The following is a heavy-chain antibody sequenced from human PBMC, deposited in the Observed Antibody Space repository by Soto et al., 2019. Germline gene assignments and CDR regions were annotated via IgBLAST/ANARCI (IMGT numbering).Heavy chain of an antibody. Sequence: SETLSLTCTVSGGSISSYYWSWIRQPPGKGLEWIGYIYYSGSTNYNPSLKSRVTISVDTSKNQFSLKLSSVTAADTAVYYCARVLPLYDFWSGYPREYYYYMDVWGKGTTVTVPS. J-gene: IGHJ6*03. CDR2: IYYSGST. D-gene: IGHD3-3*01. CDR3: ARVLPLYDFWSGYPREYYYYMDV. V-gene: IGHV4-59*01. CDR1: GGSISSYY.